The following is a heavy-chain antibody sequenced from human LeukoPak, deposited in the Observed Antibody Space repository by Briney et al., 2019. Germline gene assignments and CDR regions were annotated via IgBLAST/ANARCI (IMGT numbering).Heavy chain of an antibody. CDR1: GFTFKNYG. D-gene: IGHD5-24*01. Sequence: GSLRLSCAASGFTFKNYGMSWVRQAPGKGLEWVSLISGSVVSTYYADSVKGRFTISRDISKNTVYPQMNSLRAEDTAVYYCAKPARDGYNYFDYWGQGTLVTVSS. CDR2: ISGSVVST. J-gene: IGHJ4*02. V-gene: IGHV3-23*01. CDR3: AKPARDGYNYFDY.